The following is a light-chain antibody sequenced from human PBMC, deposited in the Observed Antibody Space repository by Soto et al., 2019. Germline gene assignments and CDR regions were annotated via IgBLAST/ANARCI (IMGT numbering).Light chain of an antibody. V-gene: IGLV2-14*01. CDR1: XXXXVSYKS. J-gene: IGLJ2*01. Sequence: QSVLXXPASVSGXPGQXXTXXXTXXXXXXVSYKSVSWYQQYPGKAPTLMIYEVSNRPSGVSNRFSGSKSGNTASLTISGLQAEDEADYYCSSYTSSSAFVVFGGGTKLTVL. CDR2: EVS. CDR3: SSYTSSSAFVV.